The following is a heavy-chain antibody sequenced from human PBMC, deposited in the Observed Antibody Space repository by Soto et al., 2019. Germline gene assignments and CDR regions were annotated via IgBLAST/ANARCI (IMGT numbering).Heavy chain of an antibody. CDR3: ARPLQLAVSGFDP. Sequence: SETLSLTCAVSGDSISSSSYYWAWIRQPPGKGLEWIGSIHYRANSYYSPSLKSRITISVDTPKNQISLRLSSVTAADTAVYYCARPLQLAVSGFDPWGQGTLVTVS. D-gene: IGHD3-3*02. J-gene: IGHJ5*02. CDR2: IHYRANS. V-gene: IGHV4-39*01. CDR1: GDSISSSSYY.